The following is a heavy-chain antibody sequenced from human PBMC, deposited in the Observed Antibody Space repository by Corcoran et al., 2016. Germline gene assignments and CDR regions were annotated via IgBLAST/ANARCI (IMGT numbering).Heavy chain of an antibody. CDR2: IKQDGSDK. J-gene: IGHJ6*02. CDR1: GFSFSSYW. CDR3: ARELVVAPFHYDGMDV. Sequence: EVQLVESGGGLVQPGGSLRLSCAVSGFSFSSYWMNWVRQAPGKGLEWVANIKQDGSDKYYADSVKGRFTISRDNAKNSLYLQMNSLRAADTAVYYCARELVVAPFHYDGMDVCGQGTTVTVSS. D-gene: IGHD3-22*01. V-gene: IGHV3-7*03.